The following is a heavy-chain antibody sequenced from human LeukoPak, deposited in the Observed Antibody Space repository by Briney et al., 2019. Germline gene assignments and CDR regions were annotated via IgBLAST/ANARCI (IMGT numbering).Heavy chain of an antibody. CDR3: ARAQAAAPYYYYYMDV. CDR1: GGSISSYY. J-gene: IGHJ6*03. V-gene: IGHV4-4*07. D-gene: IGHD6-13*01. CDR2: IYTSGST. Sequence: SETLSLTCTVSGGSISSYYWSWIRQPAGKGLEWIGRIYTSGSTNYNPSLKSRVTISVDTSKNQFSLKLSSVTAADTAVYYCARAQAAAPYYYYYMDVWGKGTTVTVSS.